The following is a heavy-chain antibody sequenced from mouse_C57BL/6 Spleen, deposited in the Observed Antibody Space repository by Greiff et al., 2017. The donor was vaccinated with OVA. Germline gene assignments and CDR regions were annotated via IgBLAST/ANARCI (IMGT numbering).Heavy chain of an antibody. J-gene: IGHJ2*01. CDR2: IYPGDGDT. V-gene: IGHV1-82*01. D-gene: IGHD1-1*01. Sequence: QVQLQQSGPELVKPGASVKISCKASGYAFSSSWMNWVKQRPGKGLEWIGRIYPGDGDTNYNGKFKGKATLTADKSSSTAYMQLSSLTSEDSAVYFCARNTVVGRAYYFDYWGQGTTLTVSS. CDR1: GYAFSSSW. CDR3: ARNTVVGRAYYFDY.